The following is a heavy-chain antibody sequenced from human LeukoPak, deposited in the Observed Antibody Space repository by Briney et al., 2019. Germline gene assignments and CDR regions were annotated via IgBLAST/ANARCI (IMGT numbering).Heavy chain of an antibody. V-gene: IGHV1-3*01. CDR2: INAGNGNT. CDR3: ARGEAPGTVFGGMAV. D-gene: IGHD3-16*01. J-gene: IGHJ6*02. Sequence: ASVTVSCKASGYTFTSYAMHWVRQAPGQRLEWMGWINAGNGNTKYSQKFQGRVTITADESTSTAYMELSSLRSEDTAVYYCARGEAPGTVFGGMAVWGQGTAVTVSS. CDR1: GYTFTSYA.